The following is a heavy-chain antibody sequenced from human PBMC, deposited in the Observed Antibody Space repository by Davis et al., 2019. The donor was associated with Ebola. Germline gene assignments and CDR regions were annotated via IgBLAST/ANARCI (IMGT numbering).Heavy chain of an antibody. J-gene: IGHJ4*02. Sequence: ASVKVSCKASGYTFTSYAMHWVRQAPGQRLEWMGWINAGNGNTKYSQKFQGRVTITRDTSASTAYMELSSLRSEDTAVYYCARGDCSGGSCYSFDYWGQGTLVTVSS. CDR3: ARGDCSGGSCYSFDY. CDR2: INAGNGNT. V-gene: IGHV1-3*01. CDR1: GYTFTSYA. D-gene: IGHD2-15*01.